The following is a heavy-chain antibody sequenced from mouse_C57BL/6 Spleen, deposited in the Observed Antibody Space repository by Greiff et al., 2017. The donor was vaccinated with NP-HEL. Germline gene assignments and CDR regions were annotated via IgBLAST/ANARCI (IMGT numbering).Heavy chain of an antibody. CDR2: INPSNGGT. CDR3: ARSLYGSSYDYAMDY. V-gene: IGHV1-53*01. J-gene: IGHJ4*01. CDR1: GYTFTSYW. D-gene: IGHD1-1*01. Sequence: QVQLQQPGTELVKPGASVKLSCKASGYTFTSYWMHWVKQRPGQGLEWIGNINPSNGGTNYNEKFKSKATLTVDKSSSTAYMQLSSLTSEDSAVYYCARSLYGSSYDYAMDYWGQGTSVTVSS.